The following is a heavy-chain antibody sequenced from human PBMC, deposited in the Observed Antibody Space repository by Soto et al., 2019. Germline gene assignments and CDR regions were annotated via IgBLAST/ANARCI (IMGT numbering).Heavy chain of an antibody. CDR1: GYTFTSYA. D-gene: IGHD4-17*01. CDR2: INAGNGNT. J-gene: IGHJ4*02. CDR3: ARTLYGDNVDY. Sequence: ASVKVSCKASGYTFTSYAMHWVRQAPGQRLEWMGWINAGNGNTGYAQKFQGRVTITRNTSISTAYMELSSLRSEDTAVYYCARTLYGDNVDYWGQGTLVTVS. V-gene: IGHV1-3*01.